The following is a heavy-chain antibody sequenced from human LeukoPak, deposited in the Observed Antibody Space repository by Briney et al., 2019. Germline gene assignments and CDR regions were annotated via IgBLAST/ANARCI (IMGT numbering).Heavy chain of an antibody. Sequence: ASVKVSCKASGYTFTGYYMHWVRQAPGQGLEWMGWINPNSGGTNYAQKFQGRVTMTRDTSISTACMELSRMRSDDTAVYYCARGAYSSSPLPRGDDAFDIWGQGTMVTVSS. J-gene: IGHJ3*02. CDR3: ARGAYSSSPLPRGDDAFDI. CDR1: GYTFTGYY. V-gene: IGHV1-2*02. CDR2: INPNSGGT. D-gene: IGHD6-6*01.